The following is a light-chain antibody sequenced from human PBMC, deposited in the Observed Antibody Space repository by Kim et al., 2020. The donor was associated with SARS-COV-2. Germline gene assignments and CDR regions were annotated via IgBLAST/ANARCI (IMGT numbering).Light chain of an antibody. J-gene: IGLJ2*01. CDR2: QDS. CDR1: NLGDKY. CDR3: QAWDSSTGV. V-gene: IGLV3-1*01. Sequence: VAPGQTASVTCSGENLGDKYACWYQQKPGQSPVLVIYQDSKRPSGIPERFSGSNSGNTATLTISGTQAMDEADYYCQAWDSSTGVFGGGTQLTVL.